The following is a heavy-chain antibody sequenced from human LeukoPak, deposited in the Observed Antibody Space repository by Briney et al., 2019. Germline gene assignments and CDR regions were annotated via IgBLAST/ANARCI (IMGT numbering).Heavy chain of an antibody. Sequence: PGGSLRLSCAASGFTFSSYGMHWVRQAPGKGLEGVAVIWYDGSNKYYADSVKGRFTISRDNSKNTLYLQMNSLRAEDTAVYYCAREYYDSSGYYGYWGQGTLVTVSS. D-gene: IGHD3-22*01. J-gene: IGHJ4*02. CDR2: IWYDGSNK. CDR1: GFTFSSYG. CDR3: AREYYDSSGYYGY. V-gene: IGHV3-33*01.